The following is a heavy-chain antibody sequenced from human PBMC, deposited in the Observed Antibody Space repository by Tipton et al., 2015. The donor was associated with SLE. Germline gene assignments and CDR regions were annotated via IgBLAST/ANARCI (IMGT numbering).Heavy chain of an antibody. CDR2: INHSGST. CDR3: AGGPPTSYDFWRGSSSGHYYLDV. J-gene: IGHJ6*03. D-gene: IGHD3-3*01. Sequence: TLSLTCAVYGGSFSGYSWTWIRQPPGKGLEWIGEINHSGSTDYSPSLKSRVTISVESSKNLFSLKVTSVTAADAAVYYCAGGPPTSYDFWRGSSSGHYYLDVWGKGTTVTVSS. V-gene: IGHV4-34*01. CDR1: GGSFSGYS.